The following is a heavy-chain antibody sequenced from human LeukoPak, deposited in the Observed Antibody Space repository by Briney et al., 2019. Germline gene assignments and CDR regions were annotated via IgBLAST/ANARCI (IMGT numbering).Heavy chain of an antibody. J-gene: IGHJ6*02. CDR2: ISWDGGSP. D-gene: IGHD5-12*01. CDR1: GFTFDDYT. V-gene: IGHV3-43*01. CDR3: AKDRSGYDVHYYYGMDV. Sequence: GGSLRLSCAASGFTFDDYTMHWVRQAPGKGLEWVSLISWDGGSPYYADSVKGRFTISRDNSKNSLYLQMNSLRTEDTALYYCAKDRSGYDVHYYYGMDVWGQGTTVTVSS.